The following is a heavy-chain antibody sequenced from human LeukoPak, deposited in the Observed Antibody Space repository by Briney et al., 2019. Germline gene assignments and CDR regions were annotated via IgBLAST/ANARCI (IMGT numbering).Heavy chain of an antibody. Sequence: ASVKVSCKVSGYTLTELSMHWVRQAPGKGLEWMGGFDPEDGETIYAQKFQGRVTMTEDTSTDRAYMELSSLRSEDTAVYYCATGHCSSTSCVYYFDYWGQGTLVTVSS. CDR2: FDPEDGET. CDR3: ATGHCSSTSCVYYFDY. V-gene: IGHV1-24*01. D-gene: IGHD2-2*01. J-gene: IGHJ4*02. CDR1: GYTLTELS.